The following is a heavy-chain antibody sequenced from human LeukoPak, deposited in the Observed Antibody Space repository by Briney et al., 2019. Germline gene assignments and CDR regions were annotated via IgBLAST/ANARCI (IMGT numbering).Heavy chain of an antibody. CDR3: ARDPRRHIVVVTATYFDY. D-gene: IGHD2-21*02. V-gene: IGHV3-30*04. J-gene: IGHJ4*02. Sequence: GGSLRLSCAASGFTLSSYAMHWVRQAPGKGLEWVAVISYDGSNKYYADSVKGRFTISRDNSKNTLYLQMNSLRAEDTAVYYCARDPRRHIVVVTATYFDYWGQGTLVTVSS. CDR1: GFTLSSYA. CDR2: ISYDGSNK.